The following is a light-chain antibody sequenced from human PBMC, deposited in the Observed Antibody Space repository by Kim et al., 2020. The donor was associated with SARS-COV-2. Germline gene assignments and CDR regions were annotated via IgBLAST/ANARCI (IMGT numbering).Light chain of an antibody. Sequence: EYVGDRVTITCQASRGITNFLNGYQQKPRTAPKILIHAAPTLQPGVPSRFSGNGSGTNFTFTISSLRPEDVATYYCQQYSILPLNFGGGTKVDIK. CDR2: AAP. CDR1: RGITNF. CDR3: QQYSILPLN. V-gene: IGKV1-33*01. J-gene: IGKJ4*01.